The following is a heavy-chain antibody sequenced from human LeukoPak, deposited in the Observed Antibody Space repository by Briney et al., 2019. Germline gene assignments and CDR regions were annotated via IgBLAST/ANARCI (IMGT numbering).Heavy chain of an antibody. CDR1: GYTFTGYY. Sequence: SVKVSCKASGYTFTGYYMHWVRQAPGQGLEWMGGIIPIFGTANYAQKFQGRVTITADESTSTAYMELSSLRSEDTAVYYCARDPNYGMDVWGQGTTVTVSS. CDR2: IIPIFGTA. CDR3: ARDPNYGMDV. J-gene: IGHJ6*02. V-gene: IGHV1-69*13.